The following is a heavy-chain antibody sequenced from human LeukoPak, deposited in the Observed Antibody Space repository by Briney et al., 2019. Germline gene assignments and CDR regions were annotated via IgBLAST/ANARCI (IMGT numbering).Heavy chain of an antibody. CDR3: ARWNREQYYDFWSVGWYFDL. CDR1: GGTFSSYA. D-gene: IGHD3-3*01. CDR2: IIPIFGTA. V-gene: IGHV1-69*05. J-gene: IGHJ2*01. Sequence: GSSVKVSCKASGGTFSSYAISWVRQAPGQGLEWMGGIIPIFGTANYAQKFQGRVTITTDESTSTAYMELSSLRSEDTAVYYCARWNREQYYDFWSVGWYFDLWGRGTLVTVSS.